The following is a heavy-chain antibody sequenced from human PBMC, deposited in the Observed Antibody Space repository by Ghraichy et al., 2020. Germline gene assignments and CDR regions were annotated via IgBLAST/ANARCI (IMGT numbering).Heavy chain of an antibody. D-gene: IGHD3-22*01. Sequence: GESLNISCAASGFTFSSYLMSWVRQAPGKGLEWVANIKQDGSEKYYVDSVKGRFTISRDNAKNSLYLQMNSLRAEDTAVYYCARALHYYDSSGYQRFDPWGQGTLVTVSS. CDR2: IKQDGSEK. CDR3: ARALHYYDSSGYQRFDP. CDR1: GFTFSSYL. J-gene: IGHJ5*02. V-gene: IGHV3-7*01.